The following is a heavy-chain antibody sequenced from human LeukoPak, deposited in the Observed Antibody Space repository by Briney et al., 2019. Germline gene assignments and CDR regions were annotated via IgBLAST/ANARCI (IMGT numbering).Heavy chain of an antibody. CDR1: GFTFSSYS. Sequence: PGGSLRLSCAASGFTFSSYSMNWVRQAPGKGLEWVSYISSSSSTIYYADSVKGRFTISRDNSKNTLYLQMNSLRAEDTAVYYCAKDSGVHFDYWGQGTLVTVSS. CDR2: ISSSSSTI. CDR3: AKDSGVHFDY. J-gene: IGHJ4*02. V-gene: IGHV3-48*01. D-gene: IGHD3-10*01.